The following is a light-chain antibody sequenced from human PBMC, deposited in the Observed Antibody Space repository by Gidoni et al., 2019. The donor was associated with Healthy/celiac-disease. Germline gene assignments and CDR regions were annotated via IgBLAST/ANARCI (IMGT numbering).Light chain of an antibody. J-gene: IGKJ1*01. CDR3: QQYNRYSPWT. CDR2: DAS. V-gene: IGKV1-5*01. Sequence: DIQLTQSPSTLSASVGDRVTITCRASQSISSWLAWYQQKPGKAPKLLIYDASSLESGVPSRFSGSGSGTEFTLTISSLQPDDFVTYYCQQYNRYSPWTFGQGTKVEIK. CDR1: QSISSW.